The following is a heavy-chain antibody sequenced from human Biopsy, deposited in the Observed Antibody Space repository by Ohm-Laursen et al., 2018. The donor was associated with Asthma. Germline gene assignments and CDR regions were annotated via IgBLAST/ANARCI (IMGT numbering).Heavy chain of an antibody. Sequence: GSSVKVSCKAPGGTFSNFAISWVRQAPGQGFEWLGGIMTVFGTTNYAQKFQGRVTITADESTSTAYMEVTSLRSEDTAIYYCARCQVGYSSGWSLLLKKIYYSGMDVWGQGTAVTVSS. CDR1: GGTFSNFA. CDR2: IMTVFGTT. J-gene: IGHJ6*02. CDR3: ARCQVGYSSGWSLLLKKIYYSGMDV. D-gene: IGHD6-19*01. V-gene: IGHV1-69*01.